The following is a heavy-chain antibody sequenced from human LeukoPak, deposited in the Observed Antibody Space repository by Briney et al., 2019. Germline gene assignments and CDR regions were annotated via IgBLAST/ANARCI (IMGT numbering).Heavy chain of an antibody. V-gene: IGHV1-18*01. CDR2: ISAYNGNT. CDR3: ARYYYDSSGYPRGWNWFDP. Sequence: ASVKVSCKASGYTFTSYGISWVRQAPGQGLEWMGWISAYNGNTNYAQKLQGRVTMTTDTSTSTAYMELRSLRSDDTAVYYCARYYYDSSGYPRGWNWFDPWGQGTLVTVSS. CDR1: GYTFTSYG. J-gene: IGHJ5*02. D-gene: IGHD3-22*01.